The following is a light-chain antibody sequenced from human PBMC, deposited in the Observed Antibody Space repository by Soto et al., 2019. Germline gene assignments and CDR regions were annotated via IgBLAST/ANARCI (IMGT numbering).Light chain of an antibody. J-gene: IGKJ4*02. CDR3: QQYDNWPRT. CDR1: QSVSSN. Sequence: IFMHQVSATLSMSPRDLATLSCRASQSVSSNLAWYQQKPGQAPRLLIFGASTRATGIPARFSGTGSGTEFTLTISSLQSEDFGVYYCQQYDNWPRTFGEGTKVDI. V-gene: IGKV3-15*01. CDR2: GAS.